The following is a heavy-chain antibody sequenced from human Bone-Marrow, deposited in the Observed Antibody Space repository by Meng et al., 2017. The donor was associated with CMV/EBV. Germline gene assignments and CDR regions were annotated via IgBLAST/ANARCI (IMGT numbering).Heavy chain of an antibody. D-gene: IGHD5-18*01. Sequence: SETLSLTCTVSGGSISSSSYYWGWIRQPPGKGLEWIGSIYYSGSTYYNPSLKSRVTISVDTSKNQFSLKLSSVTAADTAVYYCARGKGRIQLWLRGYYFDYWGQRTLVTVSS. CDR2: IYYSGST. V-gene: IGHV4-39*07. CDR3: ARGKGRIQLWLRGYYFDY. J-gene: IGHJ4*02. CDR1: GGSISSSSYY.